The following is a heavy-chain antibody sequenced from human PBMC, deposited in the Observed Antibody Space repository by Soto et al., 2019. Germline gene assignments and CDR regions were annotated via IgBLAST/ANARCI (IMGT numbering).Heavy chain of an antibody. Sequence: PSENLSLTCTVSGGSMSSASYYWAWIRQTPGKGLEWLGSVYYSGSTFYNPSLKSRVTVSADTSKSQFSLRLSSVTAADTAVYYCARWWKYFVSGSYRPPGSAFHPSCPAPPGTVS. CDR3: ARWWKYFVSGSYRPPGSAFHP. D-gene: IGHD3-16*02. J-gene: IGHJ5*02. CDR2: VYYSGST. V-gene: IGHV4-39*01. CDR1: GGSMSSASYY.